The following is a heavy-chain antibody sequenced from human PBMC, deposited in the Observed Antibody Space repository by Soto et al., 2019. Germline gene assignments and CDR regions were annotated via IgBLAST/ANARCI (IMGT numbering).Heavy chain of an antibody. Sequence: QVQLVESGGGVVQPGRSLRLSCAASGFTFSSYGMHWVRQAPGKGLEWVAVISYDGSNKYYADSVKGRFIISRDNSKNTLYLQMNSLRAEDTAVYYCAKGPYDFWSGYPSYWGQGTLVIVSS. CDR1: GFTFSSYG. J-gene: IGHJ4*02. D-gene: IGHD3-3*01. CDR2: ISYDGSNK. V-gene: IGHV3-30*18. CDR3: AKGPYDFWSGYPSY.